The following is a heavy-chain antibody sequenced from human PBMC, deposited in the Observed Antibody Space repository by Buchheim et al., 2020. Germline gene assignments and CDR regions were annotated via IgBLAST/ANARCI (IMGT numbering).Heavy chain of an antibody. CDR1: GFTFSSYW. CDR3: ARAGPYSSGWRSGVGIDY. Sequence: EVQLVESGGGLVQPGGSLRLSCAASGFTFSSYWMHWVRQAPGKGLVWVSRINSDGSSTSYADSVKGRFTNSRDNAKNTLYLQMNSLRAEDTAVYYCARAGPYSSGWRSGVGIDYWGQGTL. D-gene: IGHD6-19*01. CDR2: INSDGSST. J-gene: IGHJ4*02. V-gene: IGHV3-74*01.